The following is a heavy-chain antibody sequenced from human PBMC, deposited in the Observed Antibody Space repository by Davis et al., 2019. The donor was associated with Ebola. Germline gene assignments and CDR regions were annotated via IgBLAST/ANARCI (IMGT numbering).Heavy chain of an antibody. V-gene: IGHV1-2*02. D-gene: IGHD6-13*01. Sequence: ASVKVSCKASGYTFTGYYIHWVRQAPGQGLEWMGWINPNSGGTNYAQKFQGRVTMTRDTSISTAYMDLSRLRSDDTAVYYCARDLEGRDGDSWSYYYYYMDVWGKGTTVTASS. CDR2: INPNSGGT. J-gene: IGHJ6*03. CDR3: ARDLEGRDGDSWSYYYYYMDV. CDR1: GYTFTGYY.